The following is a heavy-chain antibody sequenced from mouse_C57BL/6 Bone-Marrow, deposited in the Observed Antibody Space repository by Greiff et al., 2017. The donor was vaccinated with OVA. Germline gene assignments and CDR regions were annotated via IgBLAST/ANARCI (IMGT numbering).Heavy chain of an antibody. CDR2: IYPGSGST. V-gene: IGHV1-55*01. CDR1: GYTFTSYW. CDR3: ARWGGNYAMDY. J-gene: IGHJ4*01. Sequence: QVQLKQPGAELVKPGASVKMSCKASGYTFTSYWITWVKQRPGQGLEWIGDIYPGSGSTNYNEKFKSKATLTVDTSSSTAYMQLSSLTSEDSAVYYCARWGGNYAMDYWGQGTSVTVSS.